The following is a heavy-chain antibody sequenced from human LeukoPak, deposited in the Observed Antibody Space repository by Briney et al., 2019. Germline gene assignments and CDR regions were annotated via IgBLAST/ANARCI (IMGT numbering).Heavy chain of an antibody. J-gene: IGHJ5*02. CDR3: ARRGDWFDP. CDR2: IYPGDCDT. D-gene: IGHD1-26*01. V-gene: IGHV5-51*01. Sequence: GESLKISCKGSGYSFTSYWLGWVRQMPGKGLEWIGIIYPGDCDTRYSPSFHRQVTISADKSISTAYLQWSSRKASDTAMYYCARRGDWFDPWGQGTLVTVSS. CDR1: GYSFTSYW.